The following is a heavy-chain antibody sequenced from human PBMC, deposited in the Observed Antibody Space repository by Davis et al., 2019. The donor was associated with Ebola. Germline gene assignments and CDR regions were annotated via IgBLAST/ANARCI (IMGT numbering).Heavy chain of an antibody. CDR2: IYYSGST. J-gene: IGHJ6*04. CDR1: GDSISRSTYY. D-gene: IGHD6-19*01. CDR3: ASEMMAGSLYYYYGMDV. Sequence: SETLSLTCTVSGDSISRSTYYWGWIRQPPGKGLEWIGYIYYSGSTNYNPSLKSRVTISVDTSKNQFSLKLSSVTAADTAVYYCASEMMAGSLYYYYGMDVWGKGTTVTVSS. V-gene: IGHV4-61*05.